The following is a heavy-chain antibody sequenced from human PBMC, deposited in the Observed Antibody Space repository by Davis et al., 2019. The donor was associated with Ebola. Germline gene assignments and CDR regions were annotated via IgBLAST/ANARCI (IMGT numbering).Heavy chain of an antibody. Sequence: SQTLSLTCAVYGGSFSGYYWSWIRQPPGKGLEWIGEINHSGSTNYNPSLKSRVTISVDTSKNQFSLKLSSVTAADTAVYYCARGITMIVVNNWFDPWGQGTLVTVSS. CDR2: INHSGST. J-gene: IGHJ5*02. D-gene: IGHD3-22*01. CDR3: ARGITMIVVNNWFDP. CDR1: GGSFSGYY. V-gene: IGHV4-34*01.